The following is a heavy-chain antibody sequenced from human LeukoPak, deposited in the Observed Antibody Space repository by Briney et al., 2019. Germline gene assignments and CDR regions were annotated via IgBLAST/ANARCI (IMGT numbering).Heavy chain of an antibody. J-gene: IGHJ3*02. CDR3: ARGCRGRFGRLEDAFDI. CDR1: GFTFSSYG. Sequence: GGSLRLSCAASGFTFSSYGMHWVRQAPGKGLEWVAFIRYDGRNKYYVDSVKGRFTISRDDSKNTVYLQMNSLRAEDTAVYYCARGCRGRFGRLEDAFDIWGQGTMVTVSS. V-gene: IGHV3-30*02. D-gene: IGHD3-10*01. CDR2: IRYDGRNK.